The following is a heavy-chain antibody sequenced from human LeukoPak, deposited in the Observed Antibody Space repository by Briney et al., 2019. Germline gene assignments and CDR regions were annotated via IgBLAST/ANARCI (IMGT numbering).Heavy chain of an antibody. CDR1: GFTVSSNY. D-gene: IGHD3-10*01. Sequence: GGSLRLSCAASGFTVSSNYMTWVRQAPGKGLEWVSIIYSGDSTYYADSVKGRFTISRDNSKNTLYLQMNSLRAEDTAVYYCAHSPGVRGVDYWGQGTLVTVSS. CDR2: IYSGDST. V-gene: IGHV3-66*01. J-gene: IGHJ4*02. CDR3: AHSPGVRGVDY.